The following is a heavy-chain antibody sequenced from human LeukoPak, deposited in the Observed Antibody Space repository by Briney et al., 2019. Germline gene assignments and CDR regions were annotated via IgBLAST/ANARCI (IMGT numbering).Heavy chain of an antibody. J-gene: IGHJ4*02. Sequence: GGSLRLSCAASGFTFSNAWMSWVRQAPGKGLEWVGRIKSKTDGGTTDYAAPVKGRFTISRDDSKNTLYLQMNSLRAEDTAVYYCAKSSHSLDMVRGVPLGYWGQGTLVTVSS. CDR3: AKSSHSLDMVRGVPLGY. D-gene: IGHD3-10*01. V-gene: IGHV3-15*01. CDR1: GFTFSNAW. CDR2: IKSKTDGGTT.